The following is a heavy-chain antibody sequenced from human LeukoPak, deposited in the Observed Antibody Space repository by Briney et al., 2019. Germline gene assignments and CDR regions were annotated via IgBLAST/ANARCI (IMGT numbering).Heavy chain of an antibody. CDR1: GFTFSGSW. CDR3: ATGWYRLDY. D-gene: IGHD6-19*01. J-gene: IGHJ4*02. V-gene: IGHV3-7*05. Sequence: GGSLRLSCAASGFTFSGSWMSWVRPAPGKGLEWVANIQQEGSEKYYVDSVKGRFSISRDNAKNSLYLQMSSLRAEDTAVYYCATGWYRLDYWGQGTLVTVSS. CDR2: IQQEGSEK.